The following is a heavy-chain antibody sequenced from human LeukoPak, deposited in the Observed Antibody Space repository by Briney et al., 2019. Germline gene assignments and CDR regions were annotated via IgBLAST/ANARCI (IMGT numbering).Heavy chain of an antibody. CDR1: GFTFSNYG. CDR3: AKALDYFDY. V-gene: IGHV3-30*02. Sequence: GGSLRLSCAASGFTFSNYGMHWVRQAPGKGLEWVAFIRYDGSNRYYSDSVKGRFTVSRDNSKNTLYLQMNSLRAEDTAVYYCAKALDYFDYWGQGTLVTVSS. CDR2: IRYDGSNR. J-gene: IGHJ4*02.